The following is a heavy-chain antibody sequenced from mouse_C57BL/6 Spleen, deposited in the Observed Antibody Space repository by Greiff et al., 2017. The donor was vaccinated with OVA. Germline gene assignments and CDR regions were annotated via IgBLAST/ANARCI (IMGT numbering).Heavy chain of an antibody. CDR1: GYTFTSYW. CDR3: SRDYDGSSYGYFDY. Sequence: QVQLQQPGPELVPPAASVKLSCKASGYTFTSYWMHWVKQRPGRGLEWIGRIAPNSGGTKYNEKFKSKATLTVDKPSSKAYMQLSSLTSEYSAVYYFSRDYDGSSYGYFDYWGPGTTLTVSS. D-gene: IGHD1-1*01. V-gene: IGHV1-72*01. J-gene: IGHJ2*01. CDR2: IAPNSGGT.